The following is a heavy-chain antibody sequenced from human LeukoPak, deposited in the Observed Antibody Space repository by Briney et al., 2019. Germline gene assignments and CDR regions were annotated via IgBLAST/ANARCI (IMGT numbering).Heavy chain of an antibody. CDR2: IYYSGST. CDR3: ARSATVTTGYFDY. J-gene: IGHJ4*02. D-gene: IGHD4-17*01. Sequence: GYIYYSGSTNYNPSLKSRVTISVDPSKNQFSLKLSSVTAADTAVYYCARSATVTTGYFDYWGLGTLVTVSS. V-gene: IGHV4-59*01.